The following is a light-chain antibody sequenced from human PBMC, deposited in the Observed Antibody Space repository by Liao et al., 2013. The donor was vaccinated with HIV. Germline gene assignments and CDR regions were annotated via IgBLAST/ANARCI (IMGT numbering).Light chain of an antibody. Sequence: SYELTQPPSVSVSPGQTASITCSGDKLGDKYASWYQQKPGQAPVVVIYKDNERPSGIPERFSGSNSGNTATLTISGTQAMDEADFYCQAWDSTTAVFGSGTTVTVL. V-gene: IGLV3-1*01. J-gene: IGLJ1*01. CDR3: QAWDSTTAV. CDR1: KLGDKY. CDR2: KDN.